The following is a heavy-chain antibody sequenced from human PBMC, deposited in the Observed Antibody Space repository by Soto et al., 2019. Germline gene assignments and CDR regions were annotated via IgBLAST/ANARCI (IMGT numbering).Heavy chain of an antibody. J-gene: IGHJ6*02. CDR3: ARDRAGAGRTKLDYYYYGMDV. CDR1: GFTFSSYS. D-gene: IGHD6-19*01. Sequence: GGSLRLSCAASGFTFSSYSMNWVRQAPGKGLEWVSYISSSSSTIYYADSVKGRFTISRDNAKNSLYLQMNSLRDEDTAVYYCARDRAGAGRTKLDYYYYGMDVWGQGTTVTVSS. V-gene: IGHV3-48*02. CDR2: ISSSSSTI.